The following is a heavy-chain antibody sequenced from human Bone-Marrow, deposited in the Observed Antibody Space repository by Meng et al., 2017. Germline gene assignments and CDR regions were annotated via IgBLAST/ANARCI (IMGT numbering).Heavy chain of an antibody. CDR1: GFTFGDYA. J-gene: IGHJ4*02. D-gene: IGHD2-21*02. V-gene: IGHV3-49*03. CDR2: IRSKAYGGTT. CDR3: TKTRQIVVVTEYYFDY. Sequence: GESLKISCTASGFTFGDYAMSWFRQAPGKGLEWVGFIRSKAYGGTTEYVASVKGRFTISRDDSKSIAYLQMNSLKTEDTAVYYCTKTRQIVVVTEYYFDYWGQGTLVTVSS.